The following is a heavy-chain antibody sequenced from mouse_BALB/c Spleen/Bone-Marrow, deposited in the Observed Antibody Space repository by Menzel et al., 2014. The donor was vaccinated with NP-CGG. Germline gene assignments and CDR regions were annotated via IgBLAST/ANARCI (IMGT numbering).Heavy chain of an antibody. CDR3: ASSYYGSSQFAY. CDR2: IWAGGSI. Sequence: QVQLQQSGPGLVAPSQSLSITCTVSGFSLTSYGVHWVRQPPGKGLEWLGVIWAGGSIIYNSALMSRLSISKDNSKSQVFSKMNSLQTDDTAMYYCASSYYGSSQFAYWGQGTLVTVSA. V-gene: IGHV2-9*02. CDR1: GFSLTSYG. J-gene: IGHJ3*01. D-gene: IGHD1-1*01.